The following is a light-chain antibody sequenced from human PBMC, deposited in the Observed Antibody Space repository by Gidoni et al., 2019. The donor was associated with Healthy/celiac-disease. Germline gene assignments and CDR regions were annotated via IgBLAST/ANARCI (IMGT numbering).Light chain of an antibody. Sequence: EIVMTQSPATLSVSPGERATLSCRASQSVSRNLAWYQQKPGQAPRLLIYGASTRATGIPARFSGSGSGTEFTLTISSLQSEDFAVYYCQQYNNWPPEGTFXQXTKVEIK. CDR3: QQYNNWPPEGT. J-gene: IGKJ1*01. CDR1: QSVSRN. V-gene: IGKV3-15*01. CDR2: GAS.